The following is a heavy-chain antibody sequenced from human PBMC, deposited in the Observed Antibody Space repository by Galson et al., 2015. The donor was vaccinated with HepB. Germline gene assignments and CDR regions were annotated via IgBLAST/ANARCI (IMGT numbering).Heavy chain of an antibody. CDR3: AKGSQAARPYYFDY. Sequence: SLRLSCATSGFTFGSYTMSWVRQAPGKGLDWVSAIGPRSTYTYYADSVKGRFTISRDNSKNSLYLQLNSLRAEDTAIYYRAKGSQAARPYYFDYWGQGILVTVSS. CDR1: GFTFGSYT. V-gene: IGHV3-23*01. CDR2: IGPRSTYT. D-gene: IGHD6-6*01. J-gene: IGHJ4*02.